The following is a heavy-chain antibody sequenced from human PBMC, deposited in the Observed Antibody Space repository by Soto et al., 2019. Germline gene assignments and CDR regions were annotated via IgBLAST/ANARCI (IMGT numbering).Heavy chain of an antibody. J-gene: IGHJ4*02. CDR2: IYLNGGS. V-gene: IGHV4-4*02. CDR3: VKDGEYSLHY. CDR1: GGSLGRRDW. D-gene: IGHD4-17*01. Sequence: TLSLTCAVSGGSLGRRDWWSWVRQPPGKGLEWIGQIYLNGGSTYDPSLKTRVAISVDMSKNLLSLELRSVTTADTAVYYCVKDGEYSLHYWGQGALVTVSS.